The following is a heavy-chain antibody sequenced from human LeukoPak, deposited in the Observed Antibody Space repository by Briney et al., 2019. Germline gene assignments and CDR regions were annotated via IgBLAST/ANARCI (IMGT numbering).Heavy chain of an antibody. D-gene: IGHD2-2*01. CDR2: IYPGDSDT. CDR3: ARQGEYCSSTSCSPNHDYYSYYIDV. Sequence: GESLKISCKGSGYSFTSYWIGWVRQMPGKGLEWMGIIYPGDSDTRYSPSFQGQVTISADKSISTAYLQWSSLKASDTAMYYCARQGEYCSSTSCSPNHDYYSYYIDVWGKGTTVTVSS. J-gene: IGHJ6*03. V-gene: IGHV5-51*01. CDR1: GYSFTSYW.